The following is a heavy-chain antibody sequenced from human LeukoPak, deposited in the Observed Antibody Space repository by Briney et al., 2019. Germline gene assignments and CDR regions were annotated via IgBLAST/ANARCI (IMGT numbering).Heavy chain of an antibody. J-gene: IGHJ5*02. V-gene: IGHV1-2*02. CDR1: GYTFTGYY. CDR2: INPDSGGT. CDR3: ARDYYGSGNNWFDP. D-gene: IGHD3-10*01. Sequence: GASVKLSCKASGYTFTGYYLHWVRQAPGQGLEWMGWINPDSGGTDYAQKFQGSVTMTRDTSISTAYMELSRLTSDDTAVYYCARDYYGSGNNWFDPWGQGTLVTVSS.